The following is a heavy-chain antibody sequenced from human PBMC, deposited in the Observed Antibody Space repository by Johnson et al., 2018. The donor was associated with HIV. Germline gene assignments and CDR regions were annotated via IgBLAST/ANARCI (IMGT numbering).Heavy chain of an antibody. CDR1: GFTFSSYA. CDR3: ARPLRGVDAFDI. Sequence: LVESGGGVVQPGRSLRLSCAASGFTFSSYAMHWVRQAPGKGLEWVAVISYDGSNKYYADSVKGRFTISRDNSKNTLYLQMNSLRAEDTAVYYCARPLRGVDAFDIWGQGTMVTVSS. CDR2: ISYDGSNK. J-gene: IGHJ3*02. V-gene: IGHV3-30-3*02. D-gene: IGHD3-10*01.